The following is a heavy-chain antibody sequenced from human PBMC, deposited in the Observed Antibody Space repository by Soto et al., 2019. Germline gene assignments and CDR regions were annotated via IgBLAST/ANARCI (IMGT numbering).Heavy chain of an antibody. V-gene: IGHV3-23*01. Sequence: EVQLLESGGGLVQPGGSLRLSCTASGFTFSSHAMTWVRQAPGKGLEWVSGLSDSGGSIYYADSVKGRFTISRDNSMNTLYVQMKTLRAEDMAVYYCAKVSSSWYAGFFDLWGQGTLVTVSS. J-gene: IGHJ4*02. CDR3: AKVSSSWYAGFFDL. CDR2: LSDSGGSI. D-gene: IGHD6-13*01. CDR1: GFTFSSHA.